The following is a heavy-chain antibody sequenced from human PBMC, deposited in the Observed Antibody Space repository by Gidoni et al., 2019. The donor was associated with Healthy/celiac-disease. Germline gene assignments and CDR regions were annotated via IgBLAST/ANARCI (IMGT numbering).Heavy chain of an antibody. CDR2: IRGSGGST. J-gene: IGHJ4*02. CDR1: GFTFSSYA. V-gene: IGHV3-23*01. Sequence: EVQLLESGGGLVQPGGSLRLSCAASGFTFSSYAMSWVRQAPGKGLGWVSAIRGSGGSTYYADSVKGRFTISRDNSKNTLYLQMNSLRAEDTAVYYCAKDEYDILTGYVYWGQGTLVTVSS. CDR3: AKDEYDILTGYVY. D-gene: IGHD3-9*01.